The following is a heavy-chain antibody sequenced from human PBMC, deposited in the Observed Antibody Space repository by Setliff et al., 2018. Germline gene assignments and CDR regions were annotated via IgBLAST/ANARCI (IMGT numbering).Heavy chain of an antibody. D-gene: IGHD1-1*01. CDR3: ASRTTEPGGWFDY. CDR2: IYYTGTA. V-gene: IGHV4-39*01. Sequence: SETLSLTCTVSGDSISSTSYQWGWVRQPPGKGLEWIGSIYYTGTAYYNPSLKSRVTISVDTSKNQFSLQVTSLAATDTALYYCASRTTEPGGWFDYWGQGALVTVSS. J-gene: IGHJ5*01. CDR1: GDSISSTSYQ.